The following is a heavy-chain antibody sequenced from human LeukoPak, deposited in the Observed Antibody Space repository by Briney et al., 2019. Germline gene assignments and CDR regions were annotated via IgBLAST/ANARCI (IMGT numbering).Heavy chain of an antibody. Sequence: PGGSLRLSCAASGFTFSSYEMNWVRQAPGKGLEWVSYISSSGSTIYYADSVKGRFTISRDNSKNTLYLQMNSLRAEDTAIYYCAKDGGIAARLVDYWGQGTLVTVSS. V-gene: IGHV3-48*03. J-gene: IGHJ4*02. CDR1: GFTFSSYE. CDR3: AKDGGIAARLVDY. CDR2: ISSSGSTI. D-gene: IGHD6-6*01.